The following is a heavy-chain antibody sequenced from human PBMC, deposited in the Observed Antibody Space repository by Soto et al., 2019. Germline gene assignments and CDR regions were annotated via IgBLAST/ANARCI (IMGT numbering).Heavy chain of an antibody. J-gene: IGHJ6*02. Sequence: LXLSCKASVFSFSDYDMHWVRQVPGKGLEWVSTIGAARDPYYTVAVKHRFTISRENAINSMFLQMNSVTVGDTAVYYCARAYTGRLTRRADYYYALDVWGQGITVTVYS. CDR2: IGAARDP. CDR3: ARAYTGRLTRRADYYYALDV. D-gene: IGHD6-19*01. CDR1: VFSFSDYD. V-gene: IGHV3-13*02.